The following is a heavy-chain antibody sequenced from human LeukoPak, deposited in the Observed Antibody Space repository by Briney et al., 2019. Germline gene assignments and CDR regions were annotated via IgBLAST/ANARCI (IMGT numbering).Heavy chain of an antibody. Sequence: SETLSLTCAVYGGSFSGYYWSWIRKPPGKGLEWIGEINHSGSTNYNPSLKSRVTISVDTSKNQFSLKLSSVTAADTAVYYCARGRGYCTNGVCYKSDDYWGQGTLVTVSS. CDR3: ARGRGYCTNGVCYKSDDY. CDR1: GGSFSGYY. CDR2: INHSGST. D-gene: IGHD2-8*01. J-gene: IGHJ4*02. V-gene: IGHV4-34*01.